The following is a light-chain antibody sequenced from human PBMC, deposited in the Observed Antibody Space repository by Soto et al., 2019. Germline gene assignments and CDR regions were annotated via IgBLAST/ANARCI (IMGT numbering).Light chain of an antibody. Sequence: DIQMTQSPSSVSASVGDRVTITCRASQSISSWLAWYQQKPGTVPRLLIYAASTLQDGVPSRFSGSGAGTEFTLTITSLQPEDFGTYYCQQGDSFPITFGQGTRLEIK. CDR2: AAS. J-gene: IGKJ5*01. V-gene: IGKV1-12*01. CDR1: QSISSW. CDR3: QQGDSFPIT.